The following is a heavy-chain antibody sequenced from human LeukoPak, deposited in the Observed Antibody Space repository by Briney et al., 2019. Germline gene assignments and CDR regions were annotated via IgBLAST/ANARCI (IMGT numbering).Heavy chain of an antibody. Sequence: SQTLSLTCSVSGGSISSGGYYWSWIRQHPGKGLEWIGYIHYCGRTYYNPSLKSRVMVSVDTSKNQFSLRLSSVTAADTAVYYCARELRYSTNYSYYYGMDVWGKGTTVTVSS. V-gene: IGHV4-31*03. CDR3: ARELRYSTNYSYYYGMDV. J-gene: IGHJ6*04. CDR1: GGSISSGGYY. CDR2: IHYCGRT. D-gene: IGHD3-9*01.